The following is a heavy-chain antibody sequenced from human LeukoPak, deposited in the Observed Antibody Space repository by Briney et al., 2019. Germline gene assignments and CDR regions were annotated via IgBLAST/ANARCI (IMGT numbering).Heavy chain of an antibody. CDR2: IIPIFGTA. J-gene: IGHJ5*02. V-gene: IGHV1-69*05. D-gene: IGHD1-7*01. CDR1: GGTFSSYA. CDR3: ARDNYAGANWFDP. Sequence: ASVKVSCKASGGTFSSYAISWVRQASGQGLEWMGGIIPIFGTANYAQKFQGRVTITTDESTSTAYMELSSLRSEDTAVYYCARDNYAGANWFDPWGQGTLVTVSS.